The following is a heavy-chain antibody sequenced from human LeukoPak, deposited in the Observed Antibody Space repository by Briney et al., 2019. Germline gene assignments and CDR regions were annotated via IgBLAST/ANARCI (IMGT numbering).Heavy chain of an antibody. Sequence: GGSLRLSCAASGFTFSSYAMSWVRQAPGKGLEWVSAISGSGGSTYYADSVKGRFTISRDNSKNTLYLQMNSLRAEDTAVYYCAGQWLAPPFYYYYGMDVWGQGTTVTVSS. D-gene: IGHD6-19*01. CDR3: AGQWLAPPFYYYYGMDV. J-gene: IGHJ6*02. V-gene: IGHV3-23*01. CDR1: GFTFSSYA. CDR2: ISGSGGST.